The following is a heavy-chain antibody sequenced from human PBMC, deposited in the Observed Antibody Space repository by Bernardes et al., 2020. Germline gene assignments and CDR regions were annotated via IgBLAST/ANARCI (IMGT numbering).Heavy chain of an antibody. CDR3: ARERYYYDSSGYPKDRGFYTHPTDY. CDR2: ISYDGSNK. V-gene: IGHV3-30-3*01. CDR1: GFTFSSYA. Sequence: GGSLRLSCAASGFTFSSYAMHWVRQAPGKGLEWVAVISYDGSNKYYADSVKGRFTISRDNSKNTLYLQMNSLRAEDTAVYYCARERYYYDSSGYPKDRGFYTHPTDYWGQGTLVTVSS. D-gene: IGHD3-22*01. J-gene: IGHJ4*02.